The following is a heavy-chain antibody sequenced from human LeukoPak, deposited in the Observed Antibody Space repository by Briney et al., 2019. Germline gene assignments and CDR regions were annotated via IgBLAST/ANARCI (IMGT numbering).Heavy chain of an antibody. V-gene: IGHV4-59*01. CDR1: GGSISSYY. CDR2: IYYSGST. CDR3: ASTYYGSGSYSGWFAP. D-gene: IGHD3-10*01. J-gene: IGHJ5*02. Sequence: SETLSLTCTVSGGSISSYYWSWIRQPPGKGLEWIGYIYYSGSTNYNPSLKSRVTISVDTSKNQFSLKLSSVTAADTAVYYCASTYYGSGSYSGWFAPGGKETLVTVSS.